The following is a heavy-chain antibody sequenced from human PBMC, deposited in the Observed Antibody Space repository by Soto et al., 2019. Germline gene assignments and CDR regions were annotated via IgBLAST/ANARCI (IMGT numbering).Heavy chain of an antibody. D-gene: IGHD6-13*01. Sequence: SMKVSCKASGVTFSSYSISCVRQAPGQGLEWMGGIIPIFGTANYAQKFQGRVTITADESTSTAYMELSSLRSEDTAVYYCASPAAGTNHFDYWGQGTLVTVSS. J-gene: IGHJ4*02. V-gene: IGHV1-69*13. CDR2: IIPIFGTA. CDR3: ASPAAGTNHFDY. CDR1: GVTFSSYS.